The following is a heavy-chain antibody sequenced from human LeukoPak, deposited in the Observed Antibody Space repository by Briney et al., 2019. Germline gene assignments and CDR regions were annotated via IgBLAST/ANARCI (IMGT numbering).Heavy chain of an antibody. CDR2: ISSSGSTI. D-gene: IGHD5-24*01. Sequence: PGGSLRLSCAASGFTFSSYEMNWVRQAPGKGLEWVSYISSSGSTIYYAGSVKGRFTISRDNAKNSLYLQMNSLRAEDTAVYYCARDPNPDRWHYAMDVWGQGTTVTVSS. V-gene: IGHV3-48*03. J-gene: IGHJ6*02. CDR1: GFTFSSYE. CDR3: ARDPNPDRWHYAMDV.